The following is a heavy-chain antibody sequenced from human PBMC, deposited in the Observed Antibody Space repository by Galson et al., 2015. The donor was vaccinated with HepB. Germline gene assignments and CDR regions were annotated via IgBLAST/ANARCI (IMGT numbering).Heavy chain of an antibody. J-gene: IGHJ4*02. CDR3: ARDRVEWELLRGSAPYYFDY. Sequence: SVKVSCKASGYTFTGYYMHWVRQAPGQGLEWMGWINPNSGGTNYAQKFQGRVTMTRDTSISTAYMELSRLRSDDTAVYYCARDRVEWELLRGSAPYYFDYWGQGTLVTVSS. D-gene: IGHD1-26*01. CDR2: INPNSGGT. V-gene: IGHV1-2*02. CDR1: GYTFTGYY.